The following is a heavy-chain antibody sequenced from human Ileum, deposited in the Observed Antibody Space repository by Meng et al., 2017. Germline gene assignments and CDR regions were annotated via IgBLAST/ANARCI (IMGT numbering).Heavy chain of an antibody. CDR1: GFTFRSYG. D-gene: IGHD6-19*01. V-gene: IGHV3-33*01. CDR2: IWFDGSKT. J-gene: IGHJ4*02. Sequence: QEHLVESWGGVVQPGTSLRLSCAASGFTFRSYGMHWVRQAPGKGLEWVAVIWFDGSKTYYADSVKGRFTVSRDNSKNTLYLQMNSLRADDTAVYYCARYRSGSSDYWGPGTLVTVSS. CDR3: ARYRSGSSDY.